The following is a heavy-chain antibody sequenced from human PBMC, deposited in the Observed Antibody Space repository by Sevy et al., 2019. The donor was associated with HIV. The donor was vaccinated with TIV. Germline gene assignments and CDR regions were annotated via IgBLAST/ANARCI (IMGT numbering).Heavy chain of an antibody. CDR2: IKSKTEAATR. CDR1: GFTFTNAW. CDR3: TAGVGASDFDY. J-gene: IGHJ4*02. D-gene: IGHD1-26*01. V-gene: IGHV3-15*01. Sequence: GGSLRLSCAASGFTFTNAWMSWVRQAPGKVLEWVGRIKSKTEAATRDFAAPVKGRFAISRDDSKNTLYLQMDSLKTEDTGVYYCTAGVGASDFDYWGQGILVTVSS.